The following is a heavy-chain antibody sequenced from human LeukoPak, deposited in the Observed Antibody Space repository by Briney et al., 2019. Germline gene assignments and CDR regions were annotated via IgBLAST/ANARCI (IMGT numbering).Heavy chain of an antibody. Sequence: ASVKVSCKASGYTFTNYFMNWVRQAPGQGLEWMGIINPSAHSTTYAQKFQGRVTMTSDMSTSTVHMELSSLRSEDTAVYYCARPSGGSYKFDYWGQGTLVTVSS. V-gene: IGHV1-46*01. CDR1: GYTFTNYF. CDR2: INPSAHST. CDR3: ARPSGGSYKFDY. J-gene: IGHJ4*02. D-gene: IGHD1-26*01.